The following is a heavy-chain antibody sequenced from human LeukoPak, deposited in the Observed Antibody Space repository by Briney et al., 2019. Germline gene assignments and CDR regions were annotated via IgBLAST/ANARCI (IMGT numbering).Heavy chain of an antibody. Sequence: PGGSLRLSCAASGFIFSSYSMNWVRQAPGKGLEWVSSITSGSSYIYYADSVKGRFTISRDNAKNSLYLQMNSLRAEDTAVYYCARDPYSGSYGNYYYYFMDVWGKGTTVTISS. CDR1: GFIFSSYS. V-gene: IGHV3-21*01. D-gene: IGHD1-26*01. CDR2: ITSGSSYI. J-gene: IGHJ6*03. CDR3: ARDPYSGSYGNYYYYFMDV.